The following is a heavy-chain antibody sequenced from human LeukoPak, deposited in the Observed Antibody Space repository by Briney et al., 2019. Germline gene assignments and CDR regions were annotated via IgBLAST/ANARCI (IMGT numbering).Heavy chain of an antibody. V-gene: IGHV4-4*07. J-gene: IGHJ6*04. CDR2: IYTSGST. CDR1: GGSISSYY. Sequence: SETLSLTCTVSGGSISSYYWSWIRQPAGKGLEWIGRIYTSGSTNYNPSLKSRVTMSVDTSKNQFSLKLSSVTAADTAVYYCARGHPTYYYDSSGYSPLFFVWGKGTTVTVSS. CDR3: ARGHPTYYYDSSGYSPLFFV. D-gene: IGHD3-22*01.